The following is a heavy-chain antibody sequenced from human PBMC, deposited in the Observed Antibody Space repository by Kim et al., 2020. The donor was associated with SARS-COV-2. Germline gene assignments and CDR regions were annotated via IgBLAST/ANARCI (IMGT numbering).Heavy chain of an antibody. D-gene: IGHD6-19*01. J-gene: IGHJ4*02. CDR2: ISAGGGST. CDR1: GFTFSSCA. Sequence: GGSLRLSCAASGFTFSSCAMSWVRQAPGKGLEWVSAISAGGGSTYYADSVKGRFTISRDNSRDTLYLQMNSLRAEDTAVYHCAKYAVGVAFDHWGQGALVTVSS. V-gene: IGHV3-23*01. CDR3: AKYAVGVAFDH.